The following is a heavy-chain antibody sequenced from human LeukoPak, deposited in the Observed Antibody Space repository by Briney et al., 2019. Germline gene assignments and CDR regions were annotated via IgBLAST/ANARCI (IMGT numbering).Heavy chain of an antibody. CDR2: ISAYNGNT. J-gene: IGHJ4*02. CDR3: ATTPLLLWFGELTN. D-gene: IGHD3-10*01. V-gene: IGHV1-18*01. Sequence: ASVKVPCKASGYTFTSYGISWVRQAPGQGLEWMGWISAYNGNTNYAQKLQGRVTMTTDTSTSTAYMELRSLRSDDTAVYYCATTPLLLWFGELTNWGQGTLVTVSS. CDR1: GYTFTSYG.